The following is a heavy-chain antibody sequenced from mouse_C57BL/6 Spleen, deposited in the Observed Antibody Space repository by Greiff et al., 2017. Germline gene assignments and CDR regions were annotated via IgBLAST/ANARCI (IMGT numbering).Heavy chain of an antibody. CDR2: IYPGSGNT. CDR3: ARGAMDY. V-gene: IGHV1-76*01. J-gene: IGHJ4*01. Sequence: VQLVESGAELVRPGASVKLSCKASGYTFTDYYINWVKQRPGQGLEWIARIYPGSGNTYYNEKFKGKATLTAEKSSSTAYMQLSSLTSEDSAVYFCARGAMDYWGQGTSVTVSS. CDR1: GYTFTDYY.